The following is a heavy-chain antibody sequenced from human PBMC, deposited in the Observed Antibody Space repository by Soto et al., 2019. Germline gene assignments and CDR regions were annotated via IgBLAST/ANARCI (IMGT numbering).Heavy chain of an antibody. J-gene: IGHJ6*02. CDR3: ARGEFSGGGDSSVYYYYGMDV. D-gene: IGHD3-10*01. CDR2: IIPIFGTA. CDR1: GGTFSSYA. V-gene: IGHV1-69*06. Sequence: QVQLVQSGAEVKKPGSSVKVSCKASGGTFSSYAISWVRQAPGQGLEWMGGIIPIFGTANYAQKFQGRVTITADKTTSTVHMELSGRRSEDNVMYYWARGEFSGGGDSSVYYYYGMDVWGQGTTVTVSS.